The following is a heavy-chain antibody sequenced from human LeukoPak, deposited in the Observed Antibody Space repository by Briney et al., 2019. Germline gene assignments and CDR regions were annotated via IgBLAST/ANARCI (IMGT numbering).Heavy chain of an antibody. Sequence: GGSLRLSCAASGFTFSNYAMTWVRQAPGRGLEWVSAISAGGTGSYYADSVKGRFTISRDNSKGTLYLQLNSLRAEDTAAFFCARNPTSTDGNNWDWYFDLWGRDTLVTVSS. D-gene: IGHD3-16*01. CDR2: ISAGGTGS. CDR1: GFTFSNYA. CDR3: ARNPTSTDGNNWDWYFDL. V-gene: IGHV3-23*01. J-gene: IGHJ2*01.